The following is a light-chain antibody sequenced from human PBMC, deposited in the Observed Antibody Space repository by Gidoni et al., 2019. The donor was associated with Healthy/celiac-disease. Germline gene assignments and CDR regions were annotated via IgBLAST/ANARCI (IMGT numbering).Light chain of an antibody. CDR1: SSDVGGYNY. J-gene: IGLJ3*02. CDR2: DVS. Sequence: QSALTQPASVSGSPGQSITIACTGTSSDVGGYNYVSWYQQHPGKAPKLMIYDVSNRPSGVSNRFSGSKYGKTDSLPISGLQAEDEADYYCSSYTSSSTWVFGGGTKLTVL. CDR3: SSYTSSSTWV. V-gene: IGLV2-14*03.